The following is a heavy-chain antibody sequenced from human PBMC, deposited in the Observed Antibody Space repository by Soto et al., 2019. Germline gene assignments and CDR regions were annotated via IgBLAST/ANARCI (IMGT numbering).Heavy chain of an antibody. Sequence: GGSLRLSCAASGFTFSSYAMSWVRQAPGKGLEWVSAISGSGGSTYYADSVKGRFTISRDNSKNTLYLQMNSLRAEDTAVYYCAKRPYIVLVPAAIENWFDPWGQGTLVTVSS. V-gene: IGHV3-23*01. CDR1: GFTFSSYA. CDR3: AKRPYIVLVPAAIENWFDP. J-gene: IGHJ5*02. D-gene: IGHD2-2*01. CDR2: ISGSGGST.